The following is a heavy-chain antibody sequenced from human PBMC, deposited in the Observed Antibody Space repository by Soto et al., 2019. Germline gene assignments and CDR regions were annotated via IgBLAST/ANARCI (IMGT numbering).Heavy chain of an antibody. CDR3: ARGRSPMVRGGRNWFDP. D-gene: IGHD3-10*01. J-gene: IGHJ5*02. CDR1: GEYLGGYY. V-gene: IGHV4-34*01. Sequence: SETLSLTRAIYGEYLGGYYWSWINQPPCMGPECTGEINHSGSTNYNPSLKSRVTISLDTSKNQFSLKLSSVTAADTAVYYCARGRSPMVRGGRNWFDPWGQGTLVTVS. CDR2: INHSGST.